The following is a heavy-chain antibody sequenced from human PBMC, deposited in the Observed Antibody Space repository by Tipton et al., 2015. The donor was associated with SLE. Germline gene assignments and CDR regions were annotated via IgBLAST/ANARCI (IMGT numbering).Heavy chain of an antibody. CDR2: ISYDGTNK. D-gene: IGHD2-8*01. V-gene: IGHV3-30*04. J-gene: IGHJ6*02. CDR3: ASELTPLCAMDV. Sequence: SLRLSCAASGFTFSTYAMHWVRQAPGKGLEWVAVISYDGTNKYYADSVKGRFTISRDNSKNTLYLQMNSLRAEDTAVYYCASELTPLCAMDVWGQGTTVTVSS. CDR1: GFTFSTYA.